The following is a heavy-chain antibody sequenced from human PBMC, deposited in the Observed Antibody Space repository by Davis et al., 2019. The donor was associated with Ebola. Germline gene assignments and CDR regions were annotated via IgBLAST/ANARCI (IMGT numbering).Heavy chain of an antibody. Sequence: GGSLRLSCAAPGFTFSNAWMNWVRQAPGRGLEWVGRIKSKTDGGTTDCAAPVKGRFAISRDDSKNTLYLQMNSLKTEDTAIYYCTTLLFTYDFWSGYKHYYFDYWGQGTLVTVSS. D-gene: IGHD3-3*01. CDR1: GFTFSNAW. CDR3: TTLLFTYDFWSGYKHYYFDY. J-gene: IGHJ4*02. V-gene: IGHV3-15*01. CDR2: IKSKTDGGTT.